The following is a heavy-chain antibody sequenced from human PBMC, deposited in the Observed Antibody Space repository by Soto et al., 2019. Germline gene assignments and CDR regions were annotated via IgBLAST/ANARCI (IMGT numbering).Heavy chain of an antibody. D-gene: IGHD5-12*01. Sequence: QVQLQESGPGLVKPSQTLSLTCTVSGGSISSGGYYWSWIRQHPGKGLEWIGYIYYSGSTYYNPSLKSRLTISVDTSKNKFSLKLGSVTAGDTAVYYCARVEEMATIRIFDYWGQGTLVTVSS. V-gene: IGHV4-31*03. CDR1: GGSISSGGYY. CDR3: ARVEEMATIRIFDY. CDR2: IYYSGST. J-gene: IGHJ4*02.